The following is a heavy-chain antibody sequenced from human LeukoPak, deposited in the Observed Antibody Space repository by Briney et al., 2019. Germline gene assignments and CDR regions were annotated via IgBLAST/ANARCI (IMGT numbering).Heavy chain of an antibody. CDR1: GGSISSSSYY. CDR2: IYYSGST. J-gene: IGHJ5*02. V-gene: IGHV4-39*01. CDR3: ARLRSYEVGWFDP. D-gene: IGHD1-26*01. Sequence: TSETLSLTCTVSGGSISSSSYYWGWIRQPPGKGLEWIGSIYYSGSTYYNPSLKSRVTISVDTSKNQFSLKLSSVTAADTAVYYCARLRSYEVGWFDPWGQGTLVTVSS.